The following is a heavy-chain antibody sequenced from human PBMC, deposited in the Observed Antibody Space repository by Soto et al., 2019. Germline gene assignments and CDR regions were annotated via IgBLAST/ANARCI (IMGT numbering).Heavy chain of an antibody. V-gene: IGHV4-34*01. CDR1: GGSFSGYT. CDR2: INHSGTT. J-gene: IGHJ4*02. D-gene: IGHD3-22*01. Sequence: QVQLQQWGAGLLKPSETLSLTCAVYGGSFSGYTWIWIRQPPGKGLEWIGEINHSGTTNHNPSLKTPVIISVDPSKKQFSLRLTSVTAADTAVYYCARCSDYTSSFDYWGQGTLVTVSS. CDR3: ARCSDYTSSFDY.